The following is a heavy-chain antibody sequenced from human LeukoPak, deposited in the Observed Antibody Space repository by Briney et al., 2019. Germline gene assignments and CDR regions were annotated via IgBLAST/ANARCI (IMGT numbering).Heavy chain of an antibody. D-gene: IGHD6-19*01. V-gene: IGHV4-59*01. Sequence: PSETLSLTCTVSGGSISSYYWSWIRQPPGKGLEWIGYIYYSGSTNYNPSLKSRVTISVDTSKNQFSLKLSSVTAADTAVYYCAREGAVAAPYYFDYWGQGTLVTVSS. CDR2: IYYSGST. J-gene: IGHJ4*02. CDR1: GGSISSYY. CDR3: AREGAVAAPYYFDY.